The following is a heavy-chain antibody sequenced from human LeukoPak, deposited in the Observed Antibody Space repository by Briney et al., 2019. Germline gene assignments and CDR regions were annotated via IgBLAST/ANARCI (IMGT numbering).Heavy chain of an antibody. D-gene: IGHD3-3*01. Sequence: SETLSLTCSVSGGSISRSSYYWGWIRQPPGKGLEWIGSIYYSGSTYYNPSLKSRVTISGDTSKNQFSLKLSSVTAADTAVYYCASRITIFGVVAYFDYWGQGTPVTVSS. J-gene: IGHJ4*02. V-gene: IGHV4-39*01. CDR1: GGSISRSSYY. CDR3: ASRITIFGVVAYFDY. CDR2: IYYSGST.